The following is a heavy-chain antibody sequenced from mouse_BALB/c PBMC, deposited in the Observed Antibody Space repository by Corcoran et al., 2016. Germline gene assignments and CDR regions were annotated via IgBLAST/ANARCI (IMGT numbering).Heavy chain of an antibody. Sequence: EVQLQQSGPELVKPGASMKISCKASGYSFTGYTMNWVKQSHGKNLELIGLINPYNGGTSYNQKFKGKATLTVDKSSSTAYMELLSLTSEDSAAYYCARGGGNYPLFAYWGQGTLVTVSA. J-gene: IGHJ3*01. CDR2: INPYNGGT. CDR3: ARGGGNYPLFAY. V-gene: IGHV1-18*01. CDR1: GYSFTGYT. D-gene: IGHD2-1*01.